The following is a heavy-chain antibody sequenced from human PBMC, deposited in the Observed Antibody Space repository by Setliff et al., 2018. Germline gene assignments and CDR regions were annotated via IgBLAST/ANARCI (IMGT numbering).Heavy chain of an antibody. D-gene: IGHD3-3*01. CDR1: GYSFTSYW. Sequence: GESLQISCKGSGYSFTSYWIGWVRQMPGKGLEWMGIIYPGDSDTRYSPSFQGQVTISADKSISTAHLQWSSLKASDTAMYYCARQAIFGSDAFDIWGQGTMVTVSS. J-gene: IGHJ3*02. V-gene: IGHV5-51*01. CDR3: ARQAIFGSDAFDI. CDR2: IYPGDSDT.